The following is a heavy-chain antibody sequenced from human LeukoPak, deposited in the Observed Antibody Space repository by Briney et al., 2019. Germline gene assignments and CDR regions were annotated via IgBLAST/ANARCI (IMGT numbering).Heavy chain of an antibody. CDR3: AREPGGSYYMDV. Sequence: GSVKVSCKASGYTFTSYYMHWVRQAPGQGLEWMGIINPSGGSTSYAQKSQGRVTMTRDMSTSTVYMELSSLRSEDTAVYYCAREPGGSYYMDVWGKGTTVTVSS. V-gene: IGHV1-46*01. CDR2: INPSGGST. J-gene: IGHJ6*03. CDR1: GYTFTSYY. D-gene: IGHD1-26*01.